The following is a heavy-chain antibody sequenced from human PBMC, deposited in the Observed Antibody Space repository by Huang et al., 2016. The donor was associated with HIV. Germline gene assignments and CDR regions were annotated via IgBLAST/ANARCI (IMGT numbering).Heavy chain of an antibody. D-gene: IGHD2-2*01. Sequence: EVRLVESGGGLVHPGGSLRLFCFVSGFGFSEYGVEWGRQNQGKGLEWVASIISDGNYIYYSDSVKGRFTIFRDNAKNSVSLQMNILGAEDTAVYFCARVDAAANMMGVDLWGRGSLVTVSS. CDR1: GFGFSEYG. V-gene: IGHV3-21*02. J-gene: IGHJ4*02. CDR3: ARVDAAANMMGVDL. CDR2: IISDGNYI.